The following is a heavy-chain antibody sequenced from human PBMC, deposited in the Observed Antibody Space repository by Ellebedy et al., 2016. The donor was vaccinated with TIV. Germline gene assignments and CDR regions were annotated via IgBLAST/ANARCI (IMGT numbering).Heavy chain of an antibody. CDR2: INPNSGDP. CDR3: ARVGNRSPMIILY. J-gene: IGHJ4*02. Sequence: AASVKVSCKASGYTFIGYSIHWVRQAPGQGLEWMGYINPNSGDPSYAQKFQGRVIMTRDTSITTAYMELSSLTSDDTALYFCARVGNRSPMIILYWGQGTQVTVSS. CDR1: GYTFIGYS. V-gene: IGHV1-2*02. D-gene: IGHD3-16*01.